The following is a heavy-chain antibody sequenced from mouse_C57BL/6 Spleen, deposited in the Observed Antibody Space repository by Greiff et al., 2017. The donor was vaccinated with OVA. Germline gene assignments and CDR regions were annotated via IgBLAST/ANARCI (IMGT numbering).Heavy chain of an antibody. D-gene: IGHD1-1*01. J-gene: IGHJ3*01. CDR3: ANVGSSYTWFAY. V-gene: IGHV1-64*01. Sequence: QVQLQQPGAELVKPGASVKLSCKASGYTFTSYWMHWVKQRPGQGLEWIGMIHPNSGSTNYNEKFKSKATLTVDKSSSTAYMQLSSLTSEDSAVYYCANVGSSYTWFAYWGQGTLVTVSA. CDR2: IHPNSGST. CDR1: GYTFTSYW.